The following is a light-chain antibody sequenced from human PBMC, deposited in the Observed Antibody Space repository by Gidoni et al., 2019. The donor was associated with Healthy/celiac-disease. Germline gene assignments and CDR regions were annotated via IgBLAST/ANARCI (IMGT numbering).Light chain of an antibody. CDR3: QQSYSTPPIT. CDR2: AAS. V-gene: IGKV1-39*01. CDR1: QSISSY. J-gene: IGKJ5*01. Sequence: DIQMTQPPSSLSASVGDRVTITCRASQSISSYLNWYQQKPGKAPKLLSYAASSLQSGVPSRFSGSGSGTDFTLTISSLQPEDVATYYCQQSYSTPPITFGQETRLEIK.